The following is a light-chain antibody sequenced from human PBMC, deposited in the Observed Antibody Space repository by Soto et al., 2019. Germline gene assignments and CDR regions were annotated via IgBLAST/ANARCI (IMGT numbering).Light chain of an antibody. Sequence: QSVLTQPASVSGSPGQSITISCTGTSSDVGGYNYVSWYQQHPGKAPKLMIYEVSNRPSGVSNRFSGSKSGNTASLTISGRLDEDEDDYYCSSYTSSSLPYVFGTGTKLTVL. CDR1: SSDVGGYNY. CDR3: SSYTSSSLPYV. CDR2: EVS. J-gene: IGLJ1*01. V-gene: IGLV2-14*01.